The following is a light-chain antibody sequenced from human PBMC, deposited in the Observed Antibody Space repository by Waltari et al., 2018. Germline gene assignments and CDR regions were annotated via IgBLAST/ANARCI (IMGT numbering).Light chain of an antibody. V-gene: IGKV1-5*03. Sequence: DIQMTQSPSTLSASVGDRVIITCRASQSLSQWLAWYQQKPGKAPNLLIYKASTLESGVPSRFSGSGSGTDFTLTISSLQPDDFATYYCQQYNSYSLLTFGGGTKIEIK. CDR3: QQYNSYSLLT. CDR1: QSLSQW. J-gene: IGKJ4*01. CDR2: KAS.